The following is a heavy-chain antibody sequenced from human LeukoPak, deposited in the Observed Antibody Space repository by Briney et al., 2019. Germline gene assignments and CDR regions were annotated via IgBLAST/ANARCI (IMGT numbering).Heavy chain of an antibody. D-gene: IGHD6-13*01. Sequence: ASVKVSCKASGYTFTGYYMHWVRQAPGQGLEWMGWISGHNGHTKYARKVQGRVTMTTDTSTSTAYMELGSLRSDDTAVYYCARDKNSSTWYWFDPWGQGTLVTVSS. CDR1: GYTFTGYY. V-gene: IGHV1-18*04. CDR2: ISGHNGHT. J-gene: IGHJ5*02. CDR3: ARDKNSSTWYWFDP.